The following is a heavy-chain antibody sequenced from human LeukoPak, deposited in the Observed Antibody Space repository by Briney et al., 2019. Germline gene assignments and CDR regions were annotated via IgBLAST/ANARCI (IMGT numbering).Heavy chain of an antibody. D-gene: IGHD5-18*01. V-gene: IGHV3-23*01. CDR2: ISGSGGST. J-gene: IGHJ4*02. Sequence: GGSLRLSCAVSGFTLSSYAMSWVRQAPGKGLEWVSAISGSGGSTYYADSVKGRFTISRDNSKNTLYLQMNSLRAEDTAVYYCARTRYSYGYVDYWGQGTLVTVSS. CDR1: GFTLSSYA. CDR3: ARTRYSYGYVDY.